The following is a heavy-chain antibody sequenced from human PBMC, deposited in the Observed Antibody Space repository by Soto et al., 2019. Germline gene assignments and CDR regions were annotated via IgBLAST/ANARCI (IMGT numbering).Heavy chain of an antibody. CDR3: ARVTHYYDSSGYCFDY. Sequence: PSETLSLTCTVSGGSISSYYWSWIRQPPGKGLEWIGYIYYSGSTNYNPSLKSRVTISVERSKNQFSLKLSSVTAADTAVYYCARVTHYYDSSGYCFDYWGQGTLVTVSS. CDR2: IYYSGST. D-gene: IGHD3-22*01. J-gene: IGHJ4*02. V-gene: IGHV4-59*12. CDR1: GGSISSYY.